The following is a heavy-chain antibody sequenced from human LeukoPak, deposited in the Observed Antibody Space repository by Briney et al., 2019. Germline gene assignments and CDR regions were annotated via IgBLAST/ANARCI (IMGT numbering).Heavy chain of an antibody. D-gene: IGHD3-9*01. J-gene: IGHJ3*02. CDR2: ISTSGDRT. Sequence: GGSLRLSCAASGFTFSSYAMSWVRQAPGKGLEWVSGISTSGDRTYYADSVKGRFTISRDNSKNTLYLQMNSLRAEDTAIYYCAKGLLRYPTAYYLAFDIWGQGAMVTVSS. CDR1: GFTFSSYA. V-gene: IGHV3-23*01. CDR3: AKGLLRYPTAYYLAFDI.